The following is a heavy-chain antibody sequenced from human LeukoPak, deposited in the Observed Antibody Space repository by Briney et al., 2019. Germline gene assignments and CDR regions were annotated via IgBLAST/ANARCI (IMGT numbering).Heavy chain of an antibody. V-gene: IGHV3-30*18. D-gene: IGHD5-24*01. CDR2: ISYDGSNK. CDR3: AKERDGCNLEYYFDY. CDR1: GFTFSSYG. Sequence: GRSLRLSCAASGFTFSSYGMHWVRQAPGKGLEWVAVISYDGSNKYYADSVKGRFTISRDNSKNTLYLQMNSLRAEDTAVYYCAKERDGCNLEYYFDYWGQGTLVTVSS. J-gene: IGHJ4*02.